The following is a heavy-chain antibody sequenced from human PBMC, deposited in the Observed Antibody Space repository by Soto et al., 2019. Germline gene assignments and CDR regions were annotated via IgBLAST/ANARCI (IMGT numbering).Heavy chain of an antibody. CDR1: GYNISSYD. CDR2: VDPNRGHS. Sequence: GASVKVSCKASGYNISSYDIIWVRQAAGQGLEWMGWVDPNRGHSDSVQNFRGRVTMTTNISASTAYLELRGLRSDDTGVYYCARAAYRSLWFLSPRAQGTLVTVSS. CDR3: ARAAYRSLWFLSP. J-gene: IGHJ5*02. D-gene: IGHD3-9*01. V-gene: IGHV1-8*01.